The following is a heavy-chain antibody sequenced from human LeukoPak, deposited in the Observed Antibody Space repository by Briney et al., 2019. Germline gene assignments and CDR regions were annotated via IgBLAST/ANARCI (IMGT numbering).Heavy chain of an antibody. CDR3: ARSGSSGYYYFDY. J-gene: IGHJ4*02. D-gene: IGHD3-22*01. CDR2: IYYSGGT. V-gene: IGHV4-59*01. CDR1: GGSISSYY. Sequence: PSETLSLTCTVSGGSISSYYWSWIRQPPGKGLEWIGYIYYSGGTNYNPSLKSRVTISVDTSRNQFSLKLNSVTAADTAVYYCARSGSSGYYYFDYWGQGTGVSVSS.